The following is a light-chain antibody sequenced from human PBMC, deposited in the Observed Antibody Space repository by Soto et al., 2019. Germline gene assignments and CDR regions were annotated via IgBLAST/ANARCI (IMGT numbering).Light chain of an antibody. J-gene: IGLJ1*01. V-gene: IGLV2-14*01. Sequence: QSVLTQPASVSGSPGQSITISCTGTSSDVGAYNSVAWYQHNPGKAPKLMIYDVSNRPSGVSSRFSGSKSGNTASLSISGLQAEDEADYYCRSYTSSSTLVFGTGTKVTVL. CDR3: RSYTSSSTLV. CDR1: SSDVGAYNS. CDR2: DVS.